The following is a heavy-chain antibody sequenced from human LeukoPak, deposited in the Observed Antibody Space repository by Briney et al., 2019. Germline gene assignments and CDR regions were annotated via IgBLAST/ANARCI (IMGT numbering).Heavy chain of an antibody. CDR1: GGSISSSSYY. D-gene: IGHD1-14*01. Sequence: SETLSLTCTVSGGSISSSSYYWGWIRQPPGKGLEWIGSIYYSGSTYYSPSLKSRVTISVDTSKNQFSLKLSSVTAADTAVYYCAGRRRPGAFDIWGQGTMVTVSS. J-gene: IGHJ3*02. CDR2: IYYSGST. V-gene: IGHV4-39*01. CDR3: AGRRRPGAFDI.